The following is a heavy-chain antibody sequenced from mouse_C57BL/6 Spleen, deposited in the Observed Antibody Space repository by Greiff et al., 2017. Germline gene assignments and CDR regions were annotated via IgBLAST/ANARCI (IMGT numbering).Heavy chain of an antibody. Sequence: EVTLVESGGGLVQPKGSLKLSCAASGFTFNTYAMHWVRPATGQGLEWVARLSSKSSNYATYYADSVKDRFTISRDDSQRMLYLQMNNLKTKDTAMYYCVGGFAYWGQGTLVTVSA. CDR3: VGGFAY. CDR2: LSSKSSNYAT. CDR1: GFTFNTYA. V-gene: IGHV10-3*01. J-gene: IGHJ3*01.